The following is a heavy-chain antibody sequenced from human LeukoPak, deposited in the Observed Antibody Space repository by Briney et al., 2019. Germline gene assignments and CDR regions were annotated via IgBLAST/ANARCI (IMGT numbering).Heavy chain of an antibody. D-gene: IGHD2-2*01. J-gene: IGHJ5*02. Sequence: PSETLSLTCTVSGGSVSSYYWSWIRQPAGKGLEWIGRIYTSGSTNYNPSLKSRVTMSVDTSKNQFSLKLSSVTAADTAVYYCARDIVVVPAAIGPINWFDPWGQGTLVTVSS. V-gene: IGHV4-4*07. CDR3: ARDIVVVPAAIGPINWFDP. CDR1: GGSVSSYY. CDR2: IYTSGST.